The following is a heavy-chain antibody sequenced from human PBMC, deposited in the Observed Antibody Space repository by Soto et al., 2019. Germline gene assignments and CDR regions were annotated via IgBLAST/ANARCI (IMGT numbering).Heavy chain of an antibody. CDR3: ASTYSGYDWSFDY. D-gene: IGHD5-12*01. Sequence: SETLSLTCVVSGGSISSSNWWSWVRQSPGKVLEWIGEIYYNGNTKYNEFLKGRVTISIDPSKNHFSLKLTAVTSADRGVYYYASTYSGYDWSFDYWGQGALVTVSS. CDR1: GGSISSSNW. V-gene: IGHV4-4*02. J-gene: IGHJ4*02. CDR2: IYYNGNT.